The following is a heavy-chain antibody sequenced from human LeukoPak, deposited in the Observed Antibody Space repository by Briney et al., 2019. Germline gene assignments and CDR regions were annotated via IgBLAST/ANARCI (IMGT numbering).Heavy chain of an antibody. CDR3: AKELYCSSTSCYAGHFDY. CDR1: GFTFSSYA. V-gene: IGHV3-23*01. J-gene: IGHJ4*02. D-gene: IGHD2-2*01. Sequence: GGSLRLSCAASGFTFSSYAMSWVRQAPGKGLEWVSAMSGSGGSTYYADSVKGRFTISRDNSKNTLYLQMNSLRAEDTAVYYCAKELYCSSTSCYAGHFDYWGQGTLVTVSS. CDR2: MSGSGGST.